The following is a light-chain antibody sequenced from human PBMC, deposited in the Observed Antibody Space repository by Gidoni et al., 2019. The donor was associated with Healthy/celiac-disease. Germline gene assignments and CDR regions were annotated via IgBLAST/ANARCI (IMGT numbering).Light chain of an antibody. CDR2: AAS. CDR1: QQISSY. V-gene: IGKV1-9*01. Sequence: DIHLIKSSPFLSASVGDRVTIPCCASQQISSYLAGYQQKPGTDPKLLIYAASTLQSGVPSRFSGSRAGTEFTLPISSRQPEDFATDYCQQLNSNPYTFGEGTKLEIK. J-gene: IGKJ2*01. CDR3: QQLNSNPYT.